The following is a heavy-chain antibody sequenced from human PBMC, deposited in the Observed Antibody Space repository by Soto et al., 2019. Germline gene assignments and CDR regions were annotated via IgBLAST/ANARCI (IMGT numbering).Heavy chain of an antibody. CDR1: VYTFTSYD. CDR3: ARGMKLFGSFDY. CDR2: MNPNSGHI. J-gene: IGHJ4*02. D-gene: IGHD3-10*01. V-gene: IGHV1-8*01. Sequence: ASVKVSCKASVYTFTSYDINWVRQATGQGLEWMGWMNPNSGHIGYAQKFQGRGTMTSNTPISTAYKDLSSVRCDETAVYNCARGMKLFGSFDYWGQGTLVPGSS.